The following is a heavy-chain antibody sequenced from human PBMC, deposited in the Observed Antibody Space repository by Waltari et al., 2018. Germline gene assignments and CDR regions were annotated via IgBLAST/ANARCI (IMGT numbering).Heavy chain of an antibody. V-gene: IGHV4-38-2*01. D-gene: IGHD1-26*01. CDR1: GYSISSGYY. J-gene: IGHJ5*02. CDR2: IYHSVST. Sequence: QVQLQESGPGLVKPSETLSLTCAVSGYSISSGYYWGWIRQPPGKGLEWIGSIYHSVSTYYNPSLKSRVTISVDTSKNQFSLKLSSVTAADTAVYYCARSYSGSYSWFDPWGQGTLVTVSS. CDR3: ARSYSGSYSWFDP.